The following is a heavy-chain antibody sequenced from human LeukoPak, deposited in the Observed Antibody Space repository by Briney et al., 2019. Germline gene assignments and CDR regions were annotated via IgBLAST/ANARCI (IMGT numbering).Heavy chain of an antibody. CDR3: ARAPPVDYGDYEFDY. CDR1: GYTFTGYY. D-gene: IGHD4-17*01. CDR2: INPNSGGT. J-gene: IGHJ4*02. V-gene: IGHV1-2*02. Sequence: ASVKVSCKASGYTFTGYYMHWVRQAPGQGLEWMGWINPNSGGTNYAQKFQGTVTVTRDTSISTAYMELSRLRSDATAVYYCARAPPVDYGDYEFDYWGQGTLVTVSS.